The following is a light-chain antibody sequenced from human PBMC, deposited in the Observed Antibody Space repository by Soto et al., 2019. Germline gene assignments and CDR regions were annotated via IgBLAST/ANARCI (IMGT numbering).Light chain of an antibody. CDR2: DAY. J-gene: IGKJ5*01. Sequence: EIVMTQSPATLSVSPGERAALSCRASQSVSSNLAWYQQKPGQAPRLLIYDAYNRATGIPPRFSGSGSGTDFTLTISSLEPEDFAVYYCQQRSNWPSITFGQGTRLEIK. CDR1: QSVSSN. CDR3: QQRSNWPSIT. V-gene: IGKV3-11*01.